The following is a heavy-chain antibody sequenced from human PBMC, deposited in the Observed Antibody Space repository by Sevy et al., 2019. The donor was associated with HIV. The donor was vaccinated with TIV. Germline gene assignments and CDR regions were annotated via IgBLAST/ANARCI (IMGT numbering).Heavy chain of an antibody. Sequence: GESLKISCTGSGFTFSNYVMSWVRQAPGKGLEWVASIRTKAYGGTREYAASVKGRFTVSRDDSKSIAYLEMNSLKIEDTAVYYCTRAERDYFYMDVWGKGTTVTVSS. CDR2: IRTKAYGGTR. J-gene: IGHJ6*03. CDR3: TRAERDYFYMDV. V-gene: IGHV3-49*04. CDR1: GFTFSNYV.